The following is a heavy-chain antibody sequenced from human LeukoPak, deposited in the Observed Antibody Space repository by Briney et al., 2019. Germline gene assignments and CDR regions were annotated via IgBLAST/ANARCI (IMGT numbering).Heavy chain of an antibody. CDR2: ISGSGGST. CDR1: GFTFSSYA. V-gene: IGHV3-23*01. J-gene: IGHJ4*02. CDR3: AKVLGIAAAGTHYFDY. D-gene: IGHD6-13*01. Sequence: GGSLRLSCAASGFTFSSYAMSWVRQAPGKGLEWVSAISGSGGSTYYADSVKGRFTISRDNSKNTLYLQMNSLRAEDTAVYYCAKVLGIAAAGTHYFDYWGQGTLVTASS.